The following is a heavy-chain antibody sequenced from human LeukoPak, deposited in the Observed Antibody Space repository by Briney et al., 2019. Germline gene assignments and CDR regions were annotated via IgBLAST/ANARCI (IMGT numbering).Heavy chain of an antibody. CDR1: GYTFTGYY. V-gene: IGHV1-2*06. CDR2: INPNSGGT. D-gene: IGHD5-18*01. J-gene: IGHJ4*02. Sequence: ASVKVSCKASGYTFTGYYMHWVRQAPGQGLEWRGRINPNSGGTNYAQKFQGRVTMTRDTSISTAYMELSRLRSDDTAVYYCARELGYRGYSYGAEVDYWGQGTLVTVSS. CDR3: ARELGYRGYSYGAEVDY.